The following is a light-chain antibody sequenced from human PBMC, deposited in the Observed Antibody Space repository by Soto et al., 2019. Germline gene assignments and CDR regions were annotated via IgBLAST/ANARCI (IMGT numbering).Light chain of an antibody. CDR1: QSISTR. CDR2: DAS. CDR3: QQYNSYST. Sequence: DIQMTQSPSTLSAFVGDRVTITCRASQSISTRLAWYQQKPGKAPKLLIYDASSLESGVPSRFSGSASGTEFTLTISSLQPDDFATYYCQQYNSYSTFGQGAKVDIK. V-gene: IGKV1-5*01. J-gene: IGKJ1*01.